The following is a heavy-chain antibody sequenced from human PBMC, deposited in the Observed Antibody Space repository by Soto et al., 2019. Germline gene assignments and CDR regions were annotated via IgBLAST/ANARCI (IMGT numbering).Heavy chain of an antibody. Sequence: PGGSLRLSCAASGFTFSSYAMSWVRQAPGKGLEWVSAISGSGGSTYYADSVKGRFTISRDNSKNTLYLQMNSLRAEDTAVYYCAKAGADCGGDCYSLKVREYYFDYWGQGTLVTVSS. D-gene: IGHD2-21*02. CDR1: GFTFSSYA. V-gene: IGHV3-23*01. CDR3: AKAGADCGGDCYSLKVREYYFDY. CDR2: ISGSGGST. J-gene: IGHJ4*02.